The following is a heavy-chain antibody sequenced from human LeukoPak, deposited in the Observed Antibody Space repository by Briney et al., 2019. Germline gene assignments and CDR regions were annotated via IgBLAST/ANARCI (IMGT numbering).Heavy chain of an antibody. Sequence: ASVKVSCKVSGYTLTELSMHWVRQAPGKGLEWMGGFDPEDGETIYAQKFQGRVTMTEDTSTDTAYMELSSLRSEDTAVYYCATAPSIVGATAALDYWGRGTLVTVSS. V-gene: IGHV1-24*01. CDR2: FDPEDGET. CDR1: GYTLTELS. J-gene: IGHJ4*02. D-gene: IGHD1-26*01. CDR3: ATAPSIVGATAALDY.